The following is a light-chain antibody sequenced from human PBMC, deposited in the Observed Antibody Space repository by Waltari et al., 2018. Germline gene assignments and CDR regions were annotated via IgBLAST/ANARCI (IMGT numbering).Light chain of an antibody. CDR3: YSTTDNNLGV. Sequence: SSELTQPSSVSVSPGQTARITCSGDMLPKKYTRWFQQKPGQAPVLVLYQDSARPQGIPERFSGSSSGTTVTLTISGAQVEDEADYYCYSTTDNNLGVFGPGTRVTVL. CDR2: QDS. CDR1: MLPKKY. J-gene: IGLJ1*01. V-gene: IGLV3-27*01.